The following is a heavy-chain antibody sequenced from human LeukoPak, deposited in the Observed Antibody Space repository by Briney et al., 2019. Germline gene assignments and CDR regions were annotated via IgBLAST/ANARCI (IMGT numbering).Heavy chain of an antibody. CDR1: GGSISSSSYY. V-gene: IGHV4-39*01. J-gene: IGHJ4*02. CDR3: ASYTTVTTEYVY. Sequence: PSETLSLTCTVSGGSISSSSYYWGWIRQPPGKGLEWIGSIYYSGSTYYNPSLKSRVTISVDTSKNQFSLKLSSVTAADTAVYYCASYTTVTTEYVYWGQGTLVTVSS. CDR2: IYYSGST. D-gene: IGHD4-17*01.